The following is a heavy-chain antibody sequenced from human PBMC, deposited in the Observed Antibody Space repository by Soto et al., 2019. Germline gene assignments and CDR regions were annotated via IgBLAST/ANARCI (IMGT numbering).Heavy chain of an antibody. D-gene: IGHD2-21*02. Sequence: SETLSLTCAVSGGSISNGGYSWSWIRQPPGKGLEWIGYIYYSGSTNYNPSLKSRVTISVDTSKNQFSLKLSSVTAADTAVYYCAGVTADLDYWGQGTLVTVS. CDR1: GGSISNGGYS. CDR3: AGVTADLDY. V-gene: IGHV4-61*08. CDR2: IYYSGST. J-gene: IGHJ4*02.